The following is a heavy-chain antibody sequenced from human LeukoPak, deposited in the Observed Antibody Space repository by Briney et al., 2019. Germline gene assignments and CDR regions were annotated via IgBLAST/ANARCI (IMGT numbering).Heavy chain of an antibody. V-gene: IGHV4-38-2*01. CDR1: GYSISSGYY. CDR3: ARHGVDRDSNDIFDY. Sequence: PSETLSLTCAVSGYSISSGYYWGWIRQPPGKGLEWIGSIYHSGSTYYNPSLKSRVTISVDTSKNQFSLKLSSVTAADTAVYYCARHGVDRDSNDIFDYWGQGTLVTVSS. J-gene: IGHJ4*02. CDR2: IYHSGST. D-gene: IGHD3-22*01.